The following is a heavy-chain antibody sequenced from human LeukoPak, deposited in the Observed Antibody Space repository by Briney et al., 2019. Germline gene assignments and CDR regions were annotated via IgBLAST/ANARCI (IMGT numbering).Heavy chain of an antibody. Sequence: SETLSLTCAVYGGPFSGYCWSWIRQPPGKGLVWIGEISHTGSTSYNPSLKSRVNISGDTSKNQFSLKPASVTAADSAVYYCARRKAEGYDGYWGQGTLVTVSS. CDR3: ARRKAEGYDGY. V-gene: IGHV4-34*01. J-gene: IGHJ4*02. CDR1: GGPFSGYC. CDR2: ISHTGST. D-gene: IGHD5-12*01.